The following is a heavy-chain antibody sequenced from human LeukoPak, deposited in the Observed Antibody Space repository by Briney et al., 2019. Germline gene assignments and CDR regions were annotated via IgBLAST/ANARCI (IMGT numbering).Heavy chain of an antibody. J-gene: IGHJ3*02. CDR1: GGSISSGGHS. CDR3: ARDLTVVAALAPFPEHAFDI. Sequence: SQTLSLTCTVSGGSISSGGHSWSWIRQPPGKGLEWIGYIYHSGSGSTYYNPSLKSRVTISIDKSKNQFSLKLNSVTAADTAVYYCARDLTVVAALAPFPEHAFDIWGQGTMVTVSS. D-gene: IGHD2-15*01. CDR2: IYHSGSGST. V-gene: IGHV4-30-2*01.